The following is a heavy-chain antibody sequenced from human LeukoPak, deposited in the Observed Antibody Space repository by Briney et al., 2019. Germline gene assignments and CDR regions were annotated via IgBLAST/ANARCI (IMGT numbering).Heavy chain of an antibody. Sequence: ASVKVSCKASGYTSTSYYIHWVRQAPGQGLEWMGVIKSSGGNTKYAQKFQGRVTMTRDTSTSIVYMELSSLRSEDTAVYYCARVEGSSSPGVWGQGTLVTVSS. V-gene: IGHV1-46*01. CDR2: IKSSGGNT. D-gene: IGHD6-6*01. CDR1: GYTSTSYY. J-gene: IGHJ4*02. CDR3: ARVEGSSSPGV.